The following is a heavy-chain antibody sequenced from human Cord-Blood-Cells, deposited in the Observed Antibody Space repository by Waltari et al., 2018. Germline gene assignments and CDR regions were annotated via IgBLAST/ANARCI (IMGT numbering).Heavy chain of an antibody. J-gene: IGHJ3*02. CDR1: GYSFTSYW. CDR3: ARHESDSNWDPWGAFDI. Sequence: EVQLVQSGAEVKKPGESLKISCKGSGYSFTSYWIGRVRQMPGQGLEWMGIIYPGDSDTRYSPSFQGQVTISADKSISTAYLQWSSLKASDTAMYYCARHESDSNWDPWGAFDIWGQGTMVTVSS. D-gene: IGHD7-27*01. V-gene: IGHV5-51*01. CDR2: IYPGDSDT.